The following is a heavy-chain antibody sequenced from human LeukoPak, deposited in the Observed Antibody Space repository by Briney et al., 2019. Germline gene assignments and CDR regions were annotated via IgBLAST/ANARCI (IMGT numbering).Heavy chain of an antibody. V-gene: IGHV1-69*04. J-gene: IGHJ4*02. Sequence: SVKVSCKASGYTFTSYDINWVRQAPGQGLEWMGRIIPILGIANYAQKFQGRVTITADKSTSTAYMELSSLRSEDTAVYYCARDLLDYYDSSGYERASFDYWGQGTLVTVSS. CDR2: IIPILGIA. CDR1: GYTFTSYD. CDR3: ARDLLDYYDSSGYERASFDY. D-gene: IGHD3-22*01.